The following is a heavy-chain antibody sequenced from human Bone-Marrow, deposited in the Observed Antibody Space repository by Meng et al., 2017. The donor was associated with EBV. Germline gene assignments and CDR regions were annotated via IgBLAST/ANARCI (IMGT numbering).Heavy chain of an antibody. CDR2: ISSSSSYI. J-gene: IGHJ4*02. CDR1: GFTFSSYS. V-gene: IGHV3-21*01. Sequence: EVQLVESGGGLVKPGGSXXLSCAASGFTFSSYSMNWVRQAPGKGLEWVSSISSSSSYINYADSVKGRFTISRDNAKNSLYLQMNSLRAEDTAVYYCARGGSSFYDYWGQGTLVTVSS. D-gene: IGHD6-6*01. CDR3: ARGGSSFYDY.